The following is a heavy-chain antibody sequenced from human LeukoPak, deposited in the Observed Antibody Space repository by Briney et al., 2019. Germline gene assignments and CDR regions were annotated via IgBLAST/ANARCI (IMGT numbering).Heavy chain of an antibody. Sequence: GGSLRLSCAASGFTFSSYWMSWVRQAPGNGLEWVANIKQDGSEKYYVDSVKGRFTISRDNAKNSLYLQMNSLRAEDTAVYYCARVIIAVAGAFDYWGQGTLVTVSS. D-gene: IGHD6-19*01. CDR3: ARVIIAVAGAFDY. J-gene: IGHJ4*02. CDR1: GFTFSSYW. V-gene: IGHV3-7*01. CDR2: IKQDGSEK.